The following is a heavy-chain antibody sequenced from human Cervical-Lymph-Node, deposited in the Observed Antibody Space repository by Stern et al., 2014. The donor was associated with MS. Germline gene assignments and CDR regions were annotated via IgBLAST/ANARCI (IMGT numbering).Heavy chain of an antibody. CDR1: GGSISSGAYY. D-gene: IGHD2-2*01. J-gene: IGHJ5*02. Sequence: QLQLQESGPGLVKPSQTLSLTCTVSGGSISSGAYYWRWIRQPPGKGLEWIGYIYYSGSTYYHPSLKSRVTISVDTSKNQFSLKLSSVTAADTAVYYCASANCSSTSCPNWFDPWGQGTLVTVSS. V-gene: IGHV4-30-4*01. CDR3: ASANCSSTSCPNWFDP. CDR2: IYYSGST.